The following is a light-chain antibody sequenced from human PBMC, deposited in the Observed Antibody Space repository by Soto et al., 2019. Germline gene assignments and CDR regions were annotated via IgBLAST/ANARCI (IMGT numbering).Light chain of an antibody. CDR2: AAS. CDR3: QQRDSWPIT. Sequence: EIVLTQSPGTLSLSPGERATLSCRASQTVSSSFLAWYQQTPGQAPRLLIYAASSRATGIPDRFSGSGSGTDFTLTISSLEPEDSAVYYCQQRDSWPITFGQGTRLEIK. J-gene: IGKJ5*01. V-gene: IGKV3D-20*02. CDR1: QTVSSSF.